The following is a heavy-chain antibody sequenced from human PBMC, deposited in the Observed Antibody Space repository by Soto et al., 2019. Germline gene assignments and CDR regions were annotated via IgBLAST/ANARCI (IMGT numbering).Heavy chain of an antibody. CDR2: INYDGSST. CDR1: GFTFSTYW. V-gene: IGHV3-74*01. Sequence: PGGSLRLSCAASGFTFSTYWMYWVRQAPGKGLVWVSRINYDGSSTDYADSVKGRFTISRDNAKNTLYLQMNTLTAEDTAVYYCTRGPRPTSVGTGAYWGQGTLVTVSS. D-gene: IGHD3-10*01. J-gene: IGHJ4*02. CDR3: TRGPRPTSVGTGAY.